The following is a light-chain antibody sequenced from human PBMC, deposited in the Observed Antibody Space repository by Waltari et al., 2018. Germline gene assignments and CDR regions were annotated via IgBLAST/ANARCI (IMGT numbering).Light chain of an antibody. J-gene: IGLJ2*01. V-gene: IGLV6-57*04. Sequence: NFMLTQPHSVSESPGTTVTISCTRTSGRIATTYVQWYQQRPGGAPTTIIYEDKERPSGVPDRFSGSIDKSSNSASLTISELKPEDEADYYCQSDDDNNVIFGGGTKLTVL. CDR1: SGRIATTY. CDR2: EDK. CDR3: QSDDDNNVI.